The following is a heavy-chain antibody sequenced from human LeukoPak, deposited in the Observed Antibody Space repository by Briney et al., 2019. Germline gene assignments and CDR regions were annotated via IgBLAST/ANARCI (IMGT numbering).Heavy chain of an antibody. CDR3: AREGSGWYPLGY. Sequence: GGSLRLSCAASGFTFSTYDMHWVRQATGKGLEWVSGMGKTAGDTYYSGSVKGRFTISRDNAKNSLYLQMNSLRAEDTAVYYCAREGSGWYPLGYWGQGTLVTVSS. J-gene: IGHJ4*02. CDR2: MGKTAGDT. CDR1: GFTFSTYD. V-gene: IGHV3-13*04. D-gene: IGHD6-19*01.